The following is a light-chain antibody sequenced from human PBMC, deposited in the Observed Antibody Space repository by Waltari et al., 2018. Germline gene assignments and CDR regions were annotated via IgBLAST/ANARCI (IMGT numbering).Light chain of an antibody. Sequence: DIQITQSPSTLSASVGDRVTITCRASQSISNWLAWYQLKPGEAPKLLIQRASNLQSGVPSRFSGSSSGTDFTLTISSLQPDDSATYFCQQYQTFSTFGLGTKLEIK. J-gene: IGKJ2*01. CDR1: QSISNW. CDR2: RAS. CDR3: QQYQTFST. V-gene: IGKV1-5*03.